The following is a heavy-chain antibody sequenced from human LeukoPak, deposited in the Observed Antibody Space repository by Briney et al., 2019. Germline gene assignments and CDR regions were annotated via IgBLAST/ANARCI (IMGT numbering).Heavy chain of an antibody. Sequence: GESLKISCKGSGYSFINYWIGWVRQMPGKGLEWMGIIYPGNSDTRYSPSFQGQVTISADKSIATAYLQWRSLKASDTAMYYCARWGTVTRFVVDYWGQGTLVTVSS. V-gene: IGHV5-51*01. CDR2: IYPGNSDT. J-gene: IGHJ4*02. CDR1: GYSFINYW. CDR3: ARWGTVTRFVVDY. D-gene: IGHD4-17*01.